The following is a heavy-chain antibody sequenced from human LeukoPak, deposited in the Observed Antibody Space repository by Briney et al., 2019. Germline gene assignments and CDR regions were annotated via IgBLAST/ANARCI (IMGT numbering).Heavy chain of an antibody. Sequence: PSETLSLTCTVSGGSVSSGSYYWSWIRQPPGKGLEWIGYIYYSGSTNYNPSLKSRVTISVDTSKNQFSLKLSSVTAADTAVYYCARDQSYYYDSSGSDAFDIWGQGTMVTVSS. D-gene: IGHD3-22*01. J-gene: IGHJ3*02. CDR3: ARDQSYYYDSSGSDAFDI. CDR1: GGSVSSGSYY. CDR2: IYYSGST. V-gene: IGHV4-61*01.